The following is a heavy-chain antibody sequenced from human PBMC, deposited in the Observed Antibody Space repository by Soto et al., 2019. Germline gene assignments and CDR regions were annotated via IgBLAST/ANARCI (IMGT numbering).Heavy chain of an antibody. D-gene: IGHD6-13*01. CDR1: GYTFSNYA. J-gene: IGHJ3*02. V-gene: IGHV1-3*04. CDR3: ATALGISDAFDI. CDR2: INIGNANT. Sequence: AASVKVSCKASGYTFSNYAMHWVCQAPGQRLEWMGWINIGNANTKYSQKFQGRVTMTEDTSTDTAYMELSSLRSEDTAVYYCATALGISDAFDIWGQGTMVTVSS.